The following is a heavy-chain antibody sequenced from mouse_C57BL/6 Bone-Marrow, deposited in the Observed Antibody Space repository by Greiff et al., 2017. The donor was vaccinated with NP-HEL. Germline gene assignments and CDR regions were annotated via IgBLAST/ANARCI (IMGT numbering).Heavy chain of an antibody. CDR3: ARRMVTTAY. J-gene: IGHJ3*01. D-gene: IGHD2-2*01. Sequence: QVQLKQPGAELVKPGASVKLSCKASGYTFTSYWMQWVKQRPGQGLEWIGEIDPSDSYTNYNQKFKGKATLTVDTSSSTAYMQLSSLTSEDSAVYYCARRMVTTAYWGQGTLVTVSA. V-gene: IGHV1-50*01. CDR1: GYTFTSYW. CDR2: IDPSDSYT.